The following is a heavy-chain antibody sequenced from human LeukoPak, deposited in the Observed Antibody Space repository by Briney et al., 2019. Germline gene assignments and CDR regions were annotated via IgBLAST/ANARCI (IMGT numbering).Heavy chain of an antibody. Sequence: SETLSLTCTVSGGSVSSGSYHWSWIRQPPGKGLEWIGYIYYSGSTNYNPSLKSRVTISVDTSKNQFSLKLSSVTAADTAVYYCARNGGNSDFDYWGQGTLVTVSS. J-gene: IGHJ4*02. CDR1: GGSVSSGSYH. D-gene: IGHD4-23*01. CDR2: IYYSGST. V-gene: IGHV4-61*01. CDR3: ARNGGNSDFDY.